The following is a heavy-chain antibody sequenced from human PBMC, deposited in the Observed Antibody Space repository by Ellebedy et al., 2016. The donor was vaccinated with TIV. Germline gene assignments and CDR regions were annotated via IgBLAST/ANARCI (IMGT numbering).Heavy chain of an antibody. V-gene: IGHV1-2*02. D-gene: IGHD5-12*01. CDR1: GYTFTDYY. CDR2: INPNTGYI. CDR3: ARWLRAPGFDY. J-gene: IGHJ4*02. Sequence: AASVKVSCKTSGYTFTDYYVHWVRQAPGQGLEWMAWINPNTGYIKYAYKFQDRVRVASDSSIGTAYMELSTLSSDDTAVYYCARWLRAPGFDYWGQGTLVTVSS.